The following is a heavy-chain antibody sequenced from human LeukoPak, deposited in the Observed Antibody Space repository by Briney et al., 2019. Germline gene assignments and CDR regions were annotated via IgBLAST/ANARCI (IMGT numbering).Heavy chain of an antibody. CDR2: INHSGSS. CDR3: APRGDIEHSYVYGKWFDP. Sequence: SETLSLTCAVYGGSFSAYYWTWIRQPPGKGLEWIGEINHSGSSNYNSSLRSRVTISVDTSYKQFSLRLSSVTAADTAVNYCAPRGDIEHSYVYGKWFDPWGQGTRVTVSS. CDR1: GGSFSAYY. D-gene: IGHD5-18*01. J-gene: IGHJ5*02. V-gene: IGHV4-34*01.